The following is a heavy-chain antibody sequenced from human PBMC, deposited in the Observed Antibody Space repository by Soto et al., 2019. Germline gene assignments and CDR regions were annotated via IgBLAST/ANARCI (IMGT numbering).Heavy chain of an antibody. Sequence: KPSETLSLTCTVSGGSISSYYWSWIRQPPGKGLEWIGYIYYSGSTNYNPSLKSRVTISVDTSKNQFSLKLSSVTAADTAVYYCARVAAAGMDNLYNWFDPWGQGTLVTVSS. V-gene: IGHV4-59*01. CDR3: ARVAAAGMDNLYNWFDP. CDR2: IYYSGST. D-gene: IGHD6-13*01. CDR1: GGSISSYY. J-gene: IGHJ5*02.